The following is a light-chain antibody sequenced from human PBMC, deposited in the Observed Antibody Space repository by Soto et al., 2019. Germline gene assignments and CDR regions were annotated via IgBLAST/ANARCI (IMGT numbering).Light chain of an antibody. CDR2: EVS. CDR3: SSYTSSSTHYV. Sequence: QSVLTQPPSASGSPGQSVTISCTGTSSDVGAYNYVSWYQQHPGKAPKLMIYEVSNRPSGVSNRFSGSKSGNTASLTISGLQAEDEADYYCSSYTSSSTHYVFGTGTKVTV. V-gene: IGLV2-14*01. CDR1: SSDVGAYNY. J-gene: IGLJ1*01.